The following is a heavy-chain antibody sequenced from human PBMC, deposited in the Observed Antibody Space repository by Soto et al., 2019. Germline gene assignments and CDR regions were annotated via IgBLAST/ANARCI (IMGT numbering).Heavy chain of an antibody. J-gene: IGHJ6*02. CDR2: INPTGGTT. D-gene: IGHD1-20*01. CDR3: ARDSSRGINPRLLFYDMDV. Sequence: ASVKVSCKTSGYTFTSHYVHWVRQAPGQGLEWMGMINPTGGTTTYAHNFQGRVTMTRDTSTSTVYMDLSSLSFEDTAVYYCARDSSRGINPRLLFYDMDVWGQGTPVTVSS. V-gene: IGHV1-46*01. CDR1: GYTFTSHY.